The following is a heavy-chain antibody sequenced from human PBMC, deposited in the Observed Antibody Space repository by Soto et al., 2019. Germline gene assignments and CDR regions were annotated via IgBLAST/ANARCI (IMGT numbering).Heavy chain of an antibody. CDR3: AGSSGGVLGLFMEGPTWFGP. J-gene: IGHJ5*02. CDR1: EDTFTSYY. Sequence: VQLVQSGAEVKTPGASVKVSCKAPEDTFTSYYINWVRQAPGQGLEWMGIINPNGGSTRYAQKFRGGFTFTRAPPAITVYLDRGGLSSEDTAFYYWAGSSGGVLGLFMEGPTWFGPWGQGTRVTVSS. D-gene: IGHD3-3*01. V-gene: IGHV1-46*01. CDR2: INPNGGST.